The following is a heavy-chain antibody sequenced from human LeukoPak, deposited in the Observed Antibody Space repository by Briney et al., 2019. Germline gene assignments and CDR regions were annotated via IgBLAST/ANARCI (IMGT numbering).Heavy chain of an antibody. Sequence: SETLSLTCTVSGYSINSGYYWGWIRQPPGKGLEWIGSIYHSGSTYYNPSLKSRVTISVDMSKNHFSLKLSSVTAADTAVYYCATSPPGYSSSWYNEEFDFWGQGTLVTVSS. CDR3: ATSPPGYSSSWYNEEFDF. J-gene: IGHJ4*02. D-gene: IGHD6-13*01. CDR1: GYSINSGYY. V-gene: IGHV4-38-2*02. CDR2: IYHSGST.